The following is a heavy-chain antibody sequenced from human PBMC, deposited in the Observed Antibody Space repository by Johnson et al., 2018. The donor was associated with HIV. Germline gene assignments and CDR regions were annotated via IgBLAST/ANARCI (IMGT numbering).Heavy chain of an antibody. CDR3: GRSGGAVGGNGFDI. V-gene: IGHV3-20*04. CDR2: INWNGGST. J-gene: IGHJ3*02. Sequence: VQLVESGGGVVRPGGSLRVSCAASGFTFDDYGMSWVRQAPGKGLEWVSGINWNGGSTGYVGSVKGRFTISRDNAKNSLYLQMNSLRGEDTALYYCGRSGGAVGGNGFDIWGQGTMVTVSS. CDR1: GFTFDDYG. D-gene: IGHD1-26*01.